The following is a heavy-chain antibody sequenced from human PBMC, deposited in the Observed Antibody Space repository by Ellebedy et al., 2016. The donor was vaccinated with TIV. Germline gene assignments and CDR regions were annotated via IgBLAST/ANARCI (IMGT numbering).Heavy chain of an antibody. D-gene: IGHD4-17*01. CDR2: IYTSGST. Sequence: SETLSLXCTVSGGSISSSSYYWSWIRQPAGKGLEWIGRIYTSGSTNYNPSLKSRVTMSVDTSKNQFSLKLSSVTAADTAVYYCARDVPMGTVTTGNWFDPWGQGTLVTVSS. CDR3: ARDVPMGTVTTGNWFDP. J-gene: IGHJ5*02. CDR1: GGSISSSSYY. V-gene: IGHV4-61*02.